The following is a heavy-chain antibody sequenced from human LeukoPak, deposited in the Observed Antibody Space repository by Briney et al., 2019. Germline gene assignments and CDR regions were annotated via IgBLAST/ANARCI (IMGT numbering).Heavy chain of an antibody. D-gene: IGHD3-22*01. CDR1: GFTFSSYW. J-gene: IGHJ2*01. V-gene: IGHV3-7*02. Sequence: GGSLRLSCAASGFTFSSYWMSWVRQAPGKGLEWVANIKQDGSEKYYVDSVKGRFTISRDNAKNSLYLQMNSLRAEDTAVYYCARVHDSSGYYWYFDLWGHGTLVTVSS. CDR2: IKQDGSEK. CDR3: ARVHDSSGYYWYFDL.